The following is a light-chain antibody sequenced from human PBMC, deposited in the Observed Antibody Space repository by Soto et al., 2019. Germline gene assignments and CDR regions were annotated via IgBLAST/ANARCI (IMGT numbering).Light chain of an antibody. CDR1: QSVSSSY. J-gene: IGKJ4*01. Sequence: EIVLTQSPGTLSLSPGERATLSCSSSQSVSSSYLAWYQQKPGQAPRFLIYGASSRATGIPDRFSGSGSGTDFTLTISRLEPEDFAVYYCQQYGSSPLTFGGGTKVDIK. CDR2: GAS. CDR3: QQYGSSPLT. V-gene: IGKV3-20*01.